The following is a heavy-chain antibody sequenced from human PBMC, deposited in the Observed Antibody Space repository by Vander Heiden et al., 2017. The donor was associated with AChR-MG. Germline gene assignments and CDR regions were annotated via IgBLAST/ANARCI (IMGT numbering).Heavy chain of an antibody. J-gene: IGHJ6*03. D-gene: IGHD2-2*02. CDR3: ERNPVVVPAAISPQGSYYYMDV. V-gene: IGHV1-69*06. Sequence: QVQLVQSGAEVKKPGSSVKVSCKASGGTFSSYAISWVRQAPGQGLEWMGGIIPIFGTANYAQKFQGRVTITADKSTSTAYMELSSRRSEDTDVYYCERNPVVVPAAISPQGSYYYMDVWGKGNTVTVSS. CDR1: GGTFSSYA. CDR2: IIPIFGTA.